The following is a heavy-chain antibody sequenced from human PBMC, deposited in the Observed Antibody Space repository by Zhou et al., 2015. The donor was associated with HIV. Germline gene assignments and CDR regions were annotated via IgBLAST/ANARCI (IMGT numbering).Heavy chain of an antibody. J-gene: IGHJ6*03. CDR3: ARDRVGDSVLRLFRRYYYMDV. CDR1: GGTFSSYA. Sequence: QVQLVQSGAEVKKPGSSVKVSCKASGGTFSSYAISWVRQAPGQGLEWMGGIIPIFGTANYAQKFQGRVTITADESTSTAYMELSSLRSEDTAVYYCARDRVGDSVLRLFRRYYYMDVWGKGTTVTVSS. D-gene: IGHD4-17*01. V-gene: IGHV1-69*01. CDR2: IIPIFGTA.